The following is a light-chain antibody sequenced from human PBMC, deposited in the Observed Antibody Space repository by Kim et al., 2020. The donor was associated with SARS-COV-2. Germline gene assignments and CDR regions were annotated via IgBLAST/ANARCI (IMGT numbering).Light chain of an antibody. CDR3: CSYADSSTYV. J-gene: IGLJ1*01. V-gene: IGLV2-23*01. Sequence: GQSITVSCTATSRDVGRYSLVSWYQQHPGKAPKPLIYEGNKRPSGVSNRFSGSKSGNTASLTISGLQAEDEADYYCCSYADSSTYVFGTGTKVTVL. CDR1: SRDVGRYSL. CDR2: EGN.